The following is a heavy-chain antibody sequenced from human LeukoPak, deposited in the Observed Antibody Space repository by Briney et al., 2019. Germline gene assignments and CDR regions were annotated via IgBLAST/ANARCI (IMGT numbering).Heavy chain of an antibody. CDR2: ISGSGGST. V-gene: IGHV3-23*01. CDR1: GFTFSSYA. D-gene: IGHD3-22*01. CDR3: AKAGGSYYYDSSGYYLYYFDY. Sequence: GGSLRLSCAASGFTFSSYAMSWVRQAPGKGLEWVSAISGSGGSTYYADSVKGRFTISRDNSKNTLYLQMNSLRAEDTAVYYCAKAGGSYYYDSSGYYLYYFDYWGQGTLVTVSS. J-gene: IGHJ4*02.